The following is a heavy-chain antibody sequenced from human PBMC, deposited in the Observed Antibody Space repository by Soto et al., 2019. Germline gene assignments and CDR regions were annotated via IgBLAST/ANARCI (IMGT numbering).Heavy chain of an antibody. J-gene: IGHJ5*02. CDR1: GYTFTSYG. CDR3: ARSGSYYPARNWFGP. D-gene: IGHD3-10*01. Sequence: QIELVQSGAEMKNPGASVKVSCKASGYTFTSYGISWVRQAPVQGLEWMGGISGFNDDTNLAQSCQGRITVTKDTSTSTAYMELRSLKSDDTAVYYCARSGSYYPARNWFGPWGQGTLVTVSS. CDR2: ISGFNDDT. V-gene: IGHV1-18*01.